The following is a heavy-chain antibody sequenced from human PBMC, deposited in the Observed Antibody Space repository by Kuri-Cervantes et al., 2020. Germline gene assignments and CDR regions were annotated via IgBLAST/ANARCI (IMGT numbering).Heavy chain of an antibody. CDR2: ISSDASDE. CDR3: ARGGRTPGYLDF. V-gene: IGHV3-30*01. J-gene: IGHJ4*02. Sequence: GGSLRLSCAASGFTFSNAWMSWVRQAPGKGLEWVAVISSDASDESYADTVKGRFTISRDNSKNTLYLQMTSLRLEDSAIYYCARGGRTPGYLDFWGQGTLVTVSS. CDR1: GFTFSNAW.